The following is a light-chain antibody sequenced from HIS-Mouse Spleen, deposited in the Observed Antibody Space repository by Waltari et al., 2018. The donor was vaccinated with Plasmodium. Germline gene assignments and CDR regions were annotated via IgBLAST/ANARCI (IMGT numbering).Light chain of an antibody. V-gene: IGLV1-44*01. CDR3: AAWDDSLNGVV. J-gene: IGLJ2*01. Sequence: QSVLPQPPSASGTPGQRVTISCSGSISSIGSNTVNWYQQLPGTAPKLLIYSNNQRPSGVPDRFSGSKAGTSASLAIGVLQSEDEADYYCAAWDDSLNGVVFAGGTKLTVL. CDR2: SNN. CDR1: ISSIGSNT.